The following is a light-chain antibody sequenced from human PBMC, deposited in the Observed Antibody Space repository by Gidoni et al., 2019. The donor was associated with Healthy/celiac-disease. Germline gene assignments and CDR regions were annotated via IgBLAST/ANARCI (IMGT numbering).Light chain of an antibody. CDR2: GAS. CDR3: QQYNNWPWT. Sequence: PATLSVSPGERATLSCRASQSVSSNLAWYQQKPGQAPRLLIYGASTRATGIPARFSGSGSGTEFTLTISSLQSEDFAVYYCQQYNNWPWTFGQGTKVEIK. J-gene: IGKJ1*01. V-gene: IGKV3-15*01. CDR1: QSVSSN.